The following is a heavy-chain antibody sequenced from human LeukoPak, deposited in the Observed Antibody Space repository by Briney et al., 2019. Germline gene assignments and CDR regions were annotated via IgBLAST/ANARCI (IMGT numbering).Heavy chain of an antibody. Sequence: SETLSLTCTVSGGSISSSSYYWGWIRQPPGKGLEWIGSIYYSGSTYYNPSLKSRVTMSVDTSKNQFSLKLSSVTAADTAVYYCARGRIATRPYYYYMDVWGKGTTVTVSS. CDR3: ARGRIATRPYYYYMDV. CDR1: GGSISSSSYY. D-gene: IGHD2-15*01. V-gene: IGHV4-39*07. CDR2: IYYSGST. J-gene: IGHJ6*03.